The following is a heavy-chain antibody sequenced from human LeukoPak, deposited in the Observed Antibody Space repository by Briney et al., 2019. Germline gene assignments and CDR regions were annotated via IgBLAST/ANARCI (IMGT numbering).Heavy chain of an antibody. V-gene: IGHV4-38-2*01. D-gene: IGHD2-2*01. CDR3: ASLYRVPAAKIGYMDV. CDR2: IYHSRSA. Sequence: PSETLSLTCAVAAYSISSGYYWGWIRQPPGKGLEWIGVIYHSRSASYNPSLKSRVTISIDTSKNHFSVRLSSVTAADTAVYYCASLYRVPAAKIGYMDVWGTGTTVTVSS. J-gene: IGHJ6*03. CDR1: AYSISSGYY.